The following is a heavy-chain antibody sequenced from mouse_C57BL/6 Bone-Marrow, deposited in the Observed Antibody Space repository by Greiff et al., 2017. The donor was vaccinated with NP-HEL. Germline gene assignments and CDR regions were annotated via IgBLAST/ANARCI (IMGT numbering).Heavy chain of an antibody. CDR2: ISNGGGST. V-gene: IGHV5-12*01. D-gene: IGHD2-12*01. CDR1: GFTFSDYY. Sequence: EVKLVESGGGLVQPGGSLKLSCAASGFTFSDYYMYWVRQTPEKRLEWVAYISNGGGSTYYPDTVKGRFTIPRDNAKNTLYLQMSRLKSEDTAMYYCARHTRVDYWGQGTSVTVSS. J-gene: IGHJ4*01. CDR3: ARHTRVDY.